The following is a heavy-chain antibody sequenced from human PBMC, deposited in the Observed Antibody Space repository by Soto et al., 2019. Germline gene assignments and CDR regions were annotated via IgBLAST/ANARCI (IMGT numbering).Heavy chain of an antibody. J-gene: IGHJ5*01. CDR3: NIPAIGTGNWVEP. D-gene: IGHD6-13*01. CDR1: GYTFTTYY. Sequence: GASVKVSCKASGYTFTTYYIHWVRQAPGQGLEWMGMITPTSGNTNYAQKFQGRVTMTRDTSTSTVSMELNSLRSEDTAMYYCNIPAIGTGNWVEPCGQGPLVTVSS. V-gene: IGHV1-46*01. CDR2: ITPTSGNT.